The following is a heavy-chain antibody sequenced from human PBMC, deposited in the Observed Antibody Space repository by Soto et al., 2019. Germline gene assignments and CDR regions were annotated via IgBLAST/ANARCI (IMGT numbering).Heavy chain of an antibody. D-gene: IGHD5-18*01. J-gene: IGHJ6*02. CDR1: GFTFSSHS. CDR3: ARVGGYSNYGMDV. Sequence: GGSLRLSCAASGFTFSSHSMNWVRQAPGKGLEWVSSISSSSSYIYYADSVKGRFTISRDNAKNSLYLQMNSLRAEDTAVYYCARVGGYSNYGMDVWGQGTTVTVSS. V-gene: IGHV3-21*01. CDR2: ISSSSSYI.